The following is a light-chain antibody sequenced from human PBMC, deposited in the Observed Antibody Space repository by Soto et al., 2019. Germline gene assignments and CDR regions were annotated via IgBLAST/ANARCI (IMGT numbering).Light chain of an antibody. Sequence: QSVLTQPASASGSPGQSITISCTGTSSDVGGYNYVSWYQQHPGKAPKLMIYDVSNRPSGVSNRFSGSKSGNTASLTISGLQAEDEADYYCSSYTSSSTLYVFGTGTMVTVL. J-gene: IGLJ1*01. CDR2: DVS. V-gene: IGLV2-14*01. CDR3: SSYTSSSTLYV. CDR1: SSDVGGYNY.